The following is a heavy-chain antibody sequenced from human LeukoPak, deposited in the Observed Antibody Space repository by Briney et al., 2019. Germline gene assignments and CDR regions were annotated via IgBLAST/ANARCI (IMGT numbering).Heavy chain of an antibody. Sequence: ASVKVSCKASGYTFTGYYMHWVRQAPGQGLEWMGRINPNSGGTNYVQKFQGRVTKTRDTSISTAYMDLSRLRSDDTAVYHCASTGSTNPGWWGQGTLVTVSS. J-gene: IGHJ4*02. CDR3: ASTGSTNPGW. V-gene: IGHV1-2*06. D-gene: IGHD2-15*01. CDR1: GYTFTGYY. CDR2: INPNSGGT.